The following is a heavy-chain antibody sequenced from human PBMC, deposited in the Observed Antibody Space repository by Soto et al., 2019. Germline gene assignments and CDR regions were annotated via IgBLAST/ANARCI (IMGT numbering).Heavy chain of an antibody. D-gene: IGHD6-13*01. Sequence: EVQLVESGGGLVKPGGSLRLSCAASGFTFSSYSMNWVRQAPGKGLEWVSSISSSSSYIYYADSVKGRFTISGDNAKNSLYLQMNSLRAEDTAVYYCARDTGRSSWYVWFDPWGQGTLVTVAS. CDR3: ARDTGRSSWYVWFDP. V-gene: IGHV3-21*01. CDR1: GFTFSSYS. J-gene: IGHJ5*02. CDR2: ISSSSSYI.